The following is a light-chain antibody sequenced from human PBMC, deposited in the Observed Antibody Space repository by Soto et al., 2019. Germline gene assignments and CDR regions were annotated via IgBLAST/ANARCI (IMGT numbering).Light chain of an antibody. J-gene: IGKJ1*01. CDR2: GAT. V-gene: IGKV3-15*01. CDR1: QSVSRN. Sequence: DIMMPPSPATLSVSPGDRATVSCRASQSVSRNLAWYQQKPGQAPRLLIHGATTRATGIPARFSGSGSGTEFTLTISSLQSEDFAVYYCQQYNNWPRTFGQGTKVDI. CDR3: QQYNNWPRT.